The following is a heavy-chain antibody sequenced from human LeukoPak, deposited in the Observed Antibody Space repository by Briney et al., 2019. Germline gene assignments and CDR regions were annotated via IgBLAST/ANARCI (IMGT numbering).Heavy chain of an antibody. CDR1: RFTVSSNY. D-gene: IGHD3-10*01. V-gene: IGHV3-66*01. J-gene: IGHJ4*02. CDR2: INSGGST. CDR3: ARGTITMVDY. Sequence: GGSLRLSCAASRFTVSSNYMRWVRQAPGRGVGWVSVINSGGSTYYADSVKGRFTISRDNSKNTLFLQMNSLRAGDTAVYYCARGTITMVDYWGQGTLVTVSS.